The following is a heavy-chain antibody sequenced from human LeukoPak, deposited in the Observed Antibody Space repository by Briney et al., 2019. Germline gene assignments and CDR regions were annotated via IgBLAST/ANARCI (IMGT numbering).Heavy chain of an antibody. CDR1: GGSFSGYY. J-gene: IGHJ1*01. CDR3: ARRLLGYRSGGSCYSGYFQH. D-gene: IGHD2-15*01. CDR2: INHSGST. V-gene: IGHV4-34*01. Sequence: SETLSLTCAVYGGSFSGYYWSWIRQPPGKGLGWIGEINHSGSTNYNPSLKSRVTISVDTSKNQFSLKLSSVTAADTAMYYCARRLLGYRSGGSCYSGYFQHWGQGTLVTVSS.